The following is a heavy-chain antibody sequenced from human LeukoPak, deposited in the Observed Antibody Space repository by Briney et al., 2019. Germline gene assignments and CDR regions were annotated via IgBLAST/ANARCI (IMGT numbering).Heavy chain of an antibody. D-gene: IGHD3-22*01. CDR3: ASFREPYYDSSGYPIDY. V-gene: IGHV4-39*07. J-gene: IGHJ4*02. CDR1: GGSISSSSYY. Sequence: KASETLSLTCTVSGGSISSSSYYWGWIRQPPGKGLEWIGSIYYSGSTYYNPSLKSRVSISVDTSKSQFSLKLSSVTAADTAVYYCASFREPYYDSSGYPIDYWGQGTLVTVSS. CDR2: IYYSGST.